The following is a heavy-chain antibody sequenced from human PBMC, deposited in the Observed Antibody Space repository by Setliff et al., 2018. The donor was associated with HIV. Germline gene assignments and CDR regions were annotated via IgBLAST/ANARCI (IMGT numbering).Heavy chain of an antibody. Sequence: ASVKVSCKTSGYTFTGYHMHWVQQAPGQGLEWMGWINPNSGGTIYAQKFQDRVTMTRDTSSSTAYMELSRLRSDDTAVYYCATGRDSSGYYFLADYWGRGTLVTVSS. CDR1: GYTFTGYH. CDR2: INPNSGGT. V-gene: IGHV1-2*02. J-gene: IGHJ4*02. CDR3: ATGRDSSGYYFLADY. D-gene: IGHD3-22*01.